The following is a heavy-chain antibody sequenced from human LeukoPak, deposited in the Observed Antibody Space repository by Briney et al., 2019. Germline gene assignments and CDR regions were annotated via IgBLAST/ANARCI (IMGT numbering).Heavy chain of an antibody. D-gene: IGHD3-22*01. V-gene: IGHV4-34*01. CDR1: GGSFSGYY. CDR2: INHSGST. J-gene: IGHJ4*02. Sequence: SETLSLTCAVYGGSFSGYYWSWIRQPPGKGLEWIGEINHSGSTNYNPSLKSRVTISVDTSKNQFYLKLSSLTAADTAVYYCARRDDSSGYHKIFDYWGPGTLVTVSS. CDR3: ARRDDSSGYHKIFDY.